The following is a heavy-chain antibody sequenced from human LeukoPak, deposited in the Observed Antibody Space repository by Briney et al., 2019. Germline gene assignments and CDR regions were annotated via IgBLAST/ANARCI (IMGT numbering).Heavy chain of an antibody. CDR3: AKVMGKTYYYGSGSYPSDY. J-gene: IGHJ4*02. V-gene: IGHV3-30*02. D-gene: IGHD3-10*01. CDR2: IRYDGSNK. Sequence: GGSLRLSCAASGFTFSSYGMHWVRQAPGKGPEWVAFIRYDGSNKYYADSVKGRFTISRDNSKNALYLQMNSLRAEDTAVYYCAKVMGKTYYYGSGSYPSDYWGQGTLVTVSS. CDR1: GFTFSSYG.